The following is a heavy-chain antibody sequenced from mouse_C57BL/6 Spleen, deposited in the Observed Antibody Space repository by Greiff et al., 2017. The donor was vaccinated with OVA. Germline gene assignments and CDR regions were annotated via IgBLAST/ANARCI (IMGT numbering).Heavy chain of an antibody. D-gene: IGHD1-1*01. CDR2: LDPSVSYT. V-gene: IGHV1-69*01. CDR3: ARSYDGSSYDY. Sequence: QVQLQQPGAELVMPGASVTLSCKASGYTFTSYWMHWVKQRPGQGLEWIGELDPSVSYTNYNQNFKGKSTLTVDKSSSTDYMQLSRRTSEDAAIYYCARSYDGSSYDYWGQGTTLTVSS. CDR1: GYTFTSYW. J-gene: IGHJ2*01.